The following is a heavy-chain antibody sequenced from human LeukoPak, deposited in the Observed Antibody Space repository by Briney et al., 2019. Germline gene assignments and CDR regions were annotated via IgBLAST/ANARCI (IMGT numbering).Heavy chain of an antibody. J-gene: IGHJ4*02. CDR2: ISHSGST. CDR1: GGSFSGYY. Sequence: SETLSLTCAVYGGSFSGYYWSWIRQPPGKGLEWIGEISHSGSTNYNPSLKSRVTISVDTSKNQFSLKLSSVTAADTAVYYCARGTYYYGSGSYNFDYWGQGTLVTVSS. CDR3: ARGTYYYGSGSYNFDY. D-gene: IGHD3-10*01. V-gene: IGHV4-34*01.